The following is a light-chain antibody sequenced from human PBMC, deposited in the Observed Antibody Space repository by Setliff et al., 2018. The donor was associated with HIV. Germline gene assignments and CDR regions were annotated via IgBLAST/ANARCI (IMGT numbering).Light chain of an antibody. J-gene: IGLJ1*01. CDR2: GNS. V-gene: IGLV1-40*01. CDR3: QSYYSSLSGSV. CDR1: SSNIGAGYD. Sequence: QSVLTQPPSVSGAPGQRVTISCTGSSSNIGAGYDVHWYQQLPGTAPKLLIYGNSNRPSGVPDRFSGSKSGTSASLAINGLQAEDEADYYCQSYYSSLSGSVFGTGTKVTVL.